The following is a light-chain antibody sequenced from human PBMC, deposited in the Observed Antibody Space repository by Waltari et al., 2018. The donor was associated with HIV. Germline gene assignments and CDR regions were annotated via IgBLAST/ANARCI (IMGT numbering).Light chain of an antibody. CDR1: SSDVGGYNY. CDR2: EVS. J-gene: IGLJ3*02. CDR3: SSYTSSSTRV. V-gene: IGLV2-14*01. Sequence: QSALTQPASVSGSPGQSITISCTGTSSDVGGYNYVSWYQQHPGKAPKLMIYEVSNRTSGVAIPFPGSKSGTTASLTISGLQAEDEADYYCSSYTSSSTRVFGGGTKLTVL.